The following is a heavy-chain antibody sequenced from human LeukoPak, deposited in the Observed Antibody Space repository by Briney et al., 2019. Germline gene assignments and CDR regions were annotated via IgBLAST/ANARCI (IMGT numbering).Heavy chain of an antibody. Sequence: KPSETLSLTCTVSGGSISSYYWSWIRQPPGKGLEWIGYIYYSGSTNYNPSLKSRVTISVDTSKNQFSLKLSSVTAADTAVYFCARWYCNRGTCYYLDYWGQGTLVTVSS. CDR2: IYYSGST. CDR3: ARWYCNRGTCYYLDY. D-gene: IGHD2/OR15-2a*01. V-gene: IGHV4-59*08. CDR1: GGSISSYY. J-gene: IGHJ4*02.